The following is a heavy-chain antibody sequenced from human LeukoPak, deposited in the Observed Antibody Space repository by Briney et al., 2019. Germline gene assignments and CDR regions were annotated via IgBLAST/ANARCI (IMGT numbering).Heavy chain of an antibody. Sequence: GASLQISCKGSGYIFTSYWIGWVRQLPGKGLEGMGISYPGDSDTRYSPSFQGQVTISADKSISTAYLQWSSLKASDTAMYYCARTPPPSGGAYYFDYWGQGTLVTVSS. CDR1: GYIFTSYW. CDR3: ARTPPPSGGAYYFDY. CDR2: SYPGDSDT. J-gene: IGHJ4*02. D-gene: IGHD3-3*01. V-gene: IGHV5-51*01.